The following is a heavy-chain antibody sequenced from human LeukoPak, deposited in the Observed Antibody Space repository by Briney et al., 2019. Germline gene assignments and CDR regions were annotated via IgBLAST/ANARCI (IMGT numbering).Heavy chain of an antibody. J-gene: IGHJ4*02. CDR1: GGSISSSNW. D-gene: IGHD6-13*01. Sequence: PSETLSLTCAVSGGSISSSNWWSWVRQPPGKGLEWIGEIYHSGSTNYNPSLKSRATISVDKSKNQFSLKLSSVTAADTAVYYCARRGAAACFDYWGQGTLVTVSS. CDR2: IYHSGST. CDR3: ARRGAAACFDY. V-gene: IGHV4-4*02.